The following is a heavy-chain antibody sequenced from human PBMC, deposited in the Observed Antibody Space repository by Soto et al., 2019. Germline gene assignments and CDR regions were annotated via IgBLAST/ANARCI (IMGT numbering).Heavy chain of an antibody. CDR2: IRSKAYGGTT. J-gene: IGHJ3*02. CDR1: GFTFGDYA. CDR3: TRVGIVLMVYAIRDAFDI. V-gene: IGHV3-49*03. D-gene: IGHD2-8*01. Sequence: GGSLRLSCTASGFTFGDYAMSWFRQAPGKGLEWVGFIRSKAYGGTTEYAASVKGRFTISRDDSKSIAYLQMNSLKTEDTAVYYCTRVGIVLMVYAIRDAFDIWGQGTMVTVSS.